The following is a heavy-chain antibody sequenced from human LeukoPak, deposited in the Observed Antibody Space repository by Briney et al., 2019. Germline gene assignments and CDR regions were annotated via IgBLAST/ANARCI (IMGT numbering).Heavy chain of an antibody. CDR1: GGTFSSYA. J-gene: IGHJ6*03. V-gene: IGHV1-69*13. CDR2: IIPIFGTA. Sequence: ASVKVSCKASGGTFSSYAISWVRQAPGQGLEWMGGIIPIFGTANYAQKFQGRVTITADESTSTAYMELSSLRSEDTAVYYCARGSLRSGNVDPFYNPYYYYMDVWGKGTTVTVSS. CDR3: ARGSLRSGNVDPFYNPYYYYMDV. D-gene: IGHD1-1*01.